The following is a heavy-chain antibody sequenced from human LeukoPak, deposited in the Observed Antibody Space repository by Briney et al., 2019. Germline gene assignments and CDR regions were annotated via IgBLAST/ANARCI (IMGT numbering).Heavy chain of an antibody. Sequence: ASVKVSCKASGYTFTSYGISWVRQAPGQGLEWMGWISAYNGNTNYAQKLQGRVTMTTGTSTSTAYMELRSLRSDDTAVYYYARGGVTMIVVVPLDAFDIWGQGTMVTVSS. CDR3: ARGGVTMIVVVPLDAFDI. CDR2: ISAYNGNT. J-gene: IGHJ3*02. V-gene: IGHV1-18*01. CDR1: GYTFTSYG. D-gene: IGHD3-22*01.